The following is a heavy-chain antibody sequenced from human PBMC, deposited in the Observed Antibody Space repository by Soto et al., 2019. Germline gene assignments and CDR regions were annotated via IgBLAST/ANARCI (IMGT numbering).Heavy chain of an antibody. CDR1: GYTFNSYG. D-gene: IGHD1-26*01. J-gene: IGHJ6*02. V-gene: IGHV1-18*01. Sequence: ASVKVSCKDSGYTFNSYGISWVRQAPEQGLEWMGWISAYNGNTNYAQKLQGRVTMTTDTSTSTAYMELRSLRSDDTAVYYCASFVGATIKTGYYYYGMDVWGQGTTVTVSS. CDR3: ASFVGATIKTGYYYYGMDV. CDR2: ISAYNGNT.